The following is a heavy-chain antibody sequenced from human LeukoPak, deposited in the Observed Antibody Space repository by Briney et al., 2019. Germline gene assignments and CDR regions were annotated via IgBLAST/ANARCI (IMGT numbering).Heavy chain of an antibody. D-gene: IGHD3-10*01. CDR1: GGSISSYY. Sequence: SETLSLTCTVSGGSISSYYWSWIRQPPGKGLEWIGYIYYSGSTNYNPSLKSRVTISVDTSKNQFSLKLSSVTAADTAVYYCARDRAYGSGKYVFDYWGQGTLVTVSS. CDR2: IYYSGST. J-gene: IGHJ4*02. CDR3: ARDRAYGSGKYVFDY. V-gene: IGHV4-59*01.